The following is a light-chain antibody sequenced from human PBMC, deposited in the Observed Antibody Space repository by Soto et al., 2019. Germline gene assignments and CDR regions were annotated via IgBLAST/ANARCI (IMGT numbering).Light chain of an antibody. CDR2: HAS. CDR3: QQYNKWPLT. Sequence: EIVMTPSPATLSVSPGERATLSCRASQSVSSSLAWYQQKPGQAPRLLIYHASTRATGIPARFSGSGSGTEFTLTISSLQSEDFAVYYCQQYNKWPLTFGGGTKVEIK. J-gene: IGKJ4*01. V-gene: IGKV3-15*01. CDR1: QSVSSS.